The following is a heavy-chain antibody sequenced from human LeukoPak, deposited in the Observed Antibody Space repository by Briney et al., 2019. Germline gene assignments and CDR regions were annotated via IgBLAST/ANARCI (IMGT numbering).Heavy chain of an antibody. D-gene: IGHD5-18*01. CDR1: GFTFSSYG. CDR2: IRYDGSNK. Sequence: GGSLRLSCAASGFTFSSYGMHWVRRAPGKGPEWVAFIRYDGSNKFYADSVKGRFTISRDNSKNTLYLQMNSLRAEDTAVYYCAKDKDPNSYGTDYWGQGTLVTVSS. CDR3: AKDKDPNSYGTDY. V-gene: IGHV3-30*02. J-gene: IGHJ4*02.